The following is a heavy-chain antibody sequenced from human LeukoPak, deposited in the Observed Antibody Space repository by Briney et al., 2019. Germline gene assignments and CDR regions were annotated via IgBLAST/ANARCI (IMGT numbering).Heavy chain of an antibody. D-gene: IGHD4-17*01. J-gene: IGHJ4*02. V-gene: IGHV1-2*02. CDR1: GYAFTDFY. CDR3: ARGHHGDYTLDY. CDR2: INPNSGGT. Sequence: ASVKVSCKASGYAFTDFYMHWVRQAPGQGLEWIGCINPNSGGTNYARKFQGRVSMPRDTSISTAYMELSRLRSDDTAVYYCARGHHGDYTLDYWGQGTLVTVSS.